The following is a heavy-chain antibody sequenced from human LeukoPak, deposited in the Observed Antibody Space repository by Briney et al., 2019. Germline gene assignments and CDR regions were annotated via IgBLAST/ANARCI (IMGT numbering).Heavy chain of an antibody. CDR2: INHSGST. Sequence: SETLSLTWAVYGGSFSGYYWSWIRQPPGKGLEWIGEINHSGSTNYNPSLKSRVTISVDTSKNQFSLKLSSVTAADTAVYYCASYCSSTSCYPANWFDPWGQGTLVTVSS. CDR3: ASYCSSTSCYPANWFDP. CDR1: GGSFSGYY. J-gene: IGHJ5*02. V-gene: IGHV4-34*01. D-gene: IGHD2-2*01.